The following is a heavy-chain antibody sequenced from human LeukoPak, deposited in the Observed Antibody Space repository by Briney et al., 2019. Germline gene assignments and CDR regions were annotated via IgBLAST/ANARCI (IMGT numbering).Heavy chain of an antibody. CDR1: GGSFSGYY. CDR3: ARGLDYSGYERFDY. D-gene: IGHD5-12*01. Sequence: SETLSLTCAVYGGSFSGYYWSWTRQPPGKGLEWIGEINHSGSTNYNPSLKSRVTISVDTSKNQFSLKLSSVTAADTAVYYCARGLDYSGYERFDYWGQGTLVTVSS. V-gene: IGHV4-34*01. J-gene: IGHJ4*02. CDR2: INHSGST.